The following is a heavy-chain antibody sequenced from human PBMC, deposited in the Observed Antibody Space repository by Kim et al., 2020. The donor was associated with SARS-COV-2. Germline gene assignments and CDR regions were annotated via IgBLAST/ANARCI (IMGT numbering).Heavy chain of an antibody. D-gene: IGHD3-22*01. Sequence: NCAQKIQERVTITRDMSTSTAYMELSSLRSEDTAVYYCAVDSSGYYDAFDIWGQGTMVTVSS. J-gene: IGHJ3*02. V-gene: IGHV1-58*01. CDR3: AVDSSGYYDAFDI.